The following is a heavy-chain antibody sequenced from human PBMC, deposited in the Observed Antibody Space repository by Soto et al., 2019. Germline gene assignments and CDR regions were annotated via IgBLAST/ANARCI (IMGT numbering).Heavy chain of an antibody. V-gene: IGHV1-69*05. CDR3: AAELGFGKLSVV. CDR1: GDTFKNCV. D-gene: IGHD3-10*01. J-gene: IGHJ6*02. CDR2: IIPLFGTT. Sequence: SVKVSCKASGDTFKNCVISWVRQAPGQGLEWMGGIIPLFGTTDFAQRFQGRLTITTDESTTTVYMELSRLRSEDTATYYCAAELGFGKLSVVWGQGTTVTVSS.